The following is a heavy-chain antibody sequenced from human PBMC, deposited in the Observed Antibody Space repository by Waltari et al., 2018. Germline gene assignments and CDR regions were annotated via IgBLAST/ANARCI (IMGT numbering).Heavy chain of an antibody. CDR3: ARVQGAHSWYFDY. V-gene: IGHV4-59*11. D-gene: IGHD1-26*01. Sequence: QVQLQESGPGLVKPSETLSLTCTVSGGSISSHYWSWIRQPPGKGLEWIGYIYYSGRTNYNPSLKSRVTISVDTSKNQFSLKLSSVTAADTAVYYCARVQGAHSWYFDYWGQGTLVTVSS. CDR2: IYYSGRT. CDR1: GGSISSHY. J-gene: IGHJ4*02.